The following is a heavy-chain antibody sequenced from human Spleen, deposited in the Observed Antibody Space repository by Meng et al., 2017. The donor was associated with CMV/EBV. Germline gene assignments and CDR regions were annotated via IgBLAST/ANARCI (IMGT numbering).Heavy chain of an antibody. V-gene: IGHV4-39*01. CDR3: ATHTRISAAGTHYYFDH. CDR2: IYYSGST. CDR1: SISSTSYY. J-gene: IGHJ4*02. Sequence: SISSTSYYWGWIRQPPGKGLEWIGIIYYSGSTYYNPSLKSRVTISVDTSKNQFSLKLNSVTAADTAVYYCATHTRISAAGTHYYFDHWGQGTLVTVSS. D-gene: IGHD6-13*01.